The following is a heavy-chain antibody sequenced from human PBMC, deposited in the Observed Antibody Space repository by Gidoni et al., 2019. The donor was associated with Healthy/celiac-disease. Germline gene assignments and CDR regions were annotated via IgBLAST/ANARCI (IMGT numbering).Heavy chain of an antibody. V-gene: IGHV4-39*07. D-gene: IGHD4-17*01. CDR2: IYYSGST. Sequence: QLQLQESGPGLVKPSETLPLTCTVSGDFISSSSYYWGWIRQPPGKGLEWIGSIYYSGSTYYNPSLKSRVTISVDTSKNQFSLKLSSVTAADTAVYYCARDRYGDYVRAYYYYGMDVWGQGTTVTVSS. CDR1: GDFISSSSYY. CDR3: ARDRYGDYVRAYYYYGMDV. J-gene: IGHJ6*02.